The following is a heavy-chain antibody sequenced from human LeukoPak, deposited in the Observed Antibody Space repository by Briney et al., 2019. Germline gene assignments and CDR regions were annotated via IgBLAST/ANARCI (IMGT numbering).Heavy chain of an antibody. Sequence: GSSVKVSCKASGGTFSSYAISWVRQAPGQGLEWMGRIIPILGIANYAQKFQGRVTITADKSTRTAYMELSSLRSEDTAVYYCARAYYYDSSGYYSDYYGMDVWGQGTTVTVSS. V-gene: IGHV1-69*04. CDR1: GGTFSSYA. CDR2: IIPILGIA. D-gene: IGHD3-22*01. CDR3: ARAYYYDSSGYYSDYYGMDV. J-gene: IGHJ6*02.